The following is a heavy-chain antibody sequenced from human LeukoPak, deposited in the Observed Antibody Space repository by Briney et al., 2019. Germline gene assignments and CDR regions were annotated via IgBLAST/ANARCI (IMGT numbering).Heavy chain of an antibody. D-gene: IGHD4-17*01. CDR1: GFTFSDYY. J-gene: IGHJ6*02. CDR2: ISGSGTTM. Sequence: GGSLRLSCAASGFTFSDYYMGWIRQAPGKGLEWLSYISGSGTTMYYADSVKGRFTISRDNAKNSLYLQMNSLRAEDTAVYYCARDGYGAVEDYYYYYGMDVWGQGTTVTVSS. V-gene: IGHV3-11*04. CDR3: ARDGYGAVEDYYYYYGMDV.